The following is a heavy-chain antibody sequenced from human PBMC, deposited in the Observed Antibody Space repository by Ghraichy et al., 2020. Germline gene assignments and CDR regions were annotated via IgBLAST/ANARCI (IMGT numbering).Heavy chain of an antibody. CDR1: GGSISSGDYS. J-gene: IGHJ3*01. CDR3: ARDRYSNGQFDGFDV. CDR2: IYESGYT. V-gene: IGHV4-30-2*01. Sequence: SETLSLTCGVSGGSISSGDYSLNWIRQPPGEGLEWIGCIYESGYTAYTPSLKGRVTISVDGSKSHFSLNLTSVTAADTAVYYCARDRYSNGQFDGFDVWGQGTMVTVSS. D-gene: IGHD6-19*01.